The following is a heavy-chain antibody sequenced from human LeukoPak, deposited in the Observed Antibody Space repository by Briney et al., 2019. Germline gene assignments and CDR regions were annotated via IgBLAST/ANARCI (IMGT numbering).Heavy chain of an antibody. CDR3: ARGVGDYVWGSYRPRGYFDY. CDR1: GGSFSGYY. D-gene: IGHD3-16*02. Sequence: NASETLSLTCAVYGGSFSGYYWSWIRQPPGKGLEWIGEINHSGSTNYNPSLKSRVTISVDTSKNQFSLKLSSVTAADTAVYYCARGVGDYVWGSYRPRGYFDYWGQGTLVTVSS. V-gene: IGHV4-34*01. J-gene: IGHJ4*02. CDR2: INHSGST.